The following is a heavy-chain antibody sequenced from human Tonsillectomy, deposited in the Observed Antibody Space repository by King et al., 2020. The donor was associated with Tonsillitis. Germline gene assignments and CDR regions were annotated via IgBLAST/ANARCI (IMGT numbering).Heavy chain of an antibody. CDR2: ISGSGGST. CDR3: AKDHYDWDPLGWAFDY. J-gene: IGHJ4*02. CDR1: GFTFSSYA. D-gene: IGHD3-9*01. V-gene: IGHV3-23*04. Sequence: VQLVESGGGLVQPGGSLRLSCAASGFTFSSYAMSWVRQAPGKGLEWVSAISGSGGSTYYADSVKGRFTISRDNSRNTLYLQMNSLRAEDTAVYYCAKDHYDWDPLGWAFDYWGQGTLVTVSS.